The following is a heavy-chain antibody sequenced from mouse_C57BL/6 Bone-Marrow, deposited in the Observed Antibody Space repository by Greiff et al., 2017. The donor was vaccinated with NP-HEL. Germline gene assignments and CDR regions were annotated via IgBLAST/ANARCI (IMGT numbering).Heavy chain of an antibody. V-gene: IGHV1-5*01. CDR1: GYTFTSYW. CDR2: IYPGNSDT. CDR3: ARRHYGRSYFDY. D-gene: IGHD1-1*02. Sequence: VQLQQSGTVLARPGASVKMSCKTSGYTFTSYWMHWVKQRPGQGLEWIGAIYPGNSDTSYNQKFKGKAKLTAVTSSSTAYMQLSSLTSEDSAVYYCARRHYGRSYFDYWGQGTTLTVSS. J-gene: IGHJ2*01.